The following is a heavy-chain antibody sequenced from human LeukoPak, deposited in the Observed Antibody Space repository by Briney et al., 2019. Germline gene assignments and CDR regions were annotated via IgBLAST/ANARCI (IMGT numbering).Heavy chain of an antibody. CDR2: IHYSGTT. Sequence: SETLSLTCTISGDSISSSSYYWGWIRQPPGRGLEWIGSIHYSGTTYYNPSLKSRVIILVDTSKNQFSLKLSSVTAADTAVYYCASPSSSSSTYDYWGQGTLVTVSS. J-gene: IGHJ4*02. CDR3: ASPSSSSSTYDY. V-gene: IGHV4-39*01. CDR1: GDSISSSSYY. D-gene: IGHD6-6*01.